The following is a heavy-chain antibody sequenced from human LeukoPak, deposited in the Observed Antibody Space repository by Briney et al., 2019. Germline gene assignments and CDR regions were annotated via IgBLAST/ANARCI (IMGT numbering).Heavy chain of an antibody. D-gene: IGHD2-2*03. CDR2: ISSSSSYI. CDR1: GFTFSSYS. Sequence: PGGPLSLFCAACGFTFSSYSMNGARHAPGKGLVGVSSISSSSSYIYYADSVKGRFTISRDNAKNSLYLQMNSLRAEDTAVYYCARDRGYCSSTSCYVRSGIDYWGQGTLVTVSS. CDR3: ARDRGYCSSTSCYVRSGIDY. V-gene: IGHV3-21*01. J-gene: IGHJ4*02.